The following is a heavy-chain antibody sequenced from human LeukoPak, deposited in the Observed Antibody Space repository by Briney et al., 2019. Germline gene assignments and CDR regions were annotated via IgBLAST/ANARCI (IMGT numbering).Heavy chain of an antibody. V-gene: IGHV5-51*01. CDR2: IYPGDSNT. CDR3: AREAATARPFDY. D-gene: IGHD2-2*02. J-gene: IGHJ4*02. Sequence: GESLKISCKESGYSFTSYWIGWVRQMPGKGLEWMGIIYPGDSNTRYSPSFQGQVTFSVDKSISTAYMQWSSLKASDTAMYYCAREAATARPFDYWGQGTLVTVSS. CDR1: GYSFTSYW.